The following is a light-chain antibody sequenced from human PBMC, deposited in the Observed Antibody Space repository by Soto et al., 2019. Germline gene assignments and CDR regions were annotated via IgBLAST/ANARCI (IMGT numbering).Light chain of an antibody. V-gene: IGKV1-39*01. CDR3: QQTYSSPQG. CDR2: AAS. J-gene: IGKJ1*01. CDR1: QTITNL. Sequence: EIQLTQSPSSLSAFVGDRVNITCRASQTITNLLNWYQHRPGKAPHLLIYAASILHSGVPTRFSGSGSGTDFTLTITGLQPEDSATYSCQQTYSSPQGFGQGTKVEIK.